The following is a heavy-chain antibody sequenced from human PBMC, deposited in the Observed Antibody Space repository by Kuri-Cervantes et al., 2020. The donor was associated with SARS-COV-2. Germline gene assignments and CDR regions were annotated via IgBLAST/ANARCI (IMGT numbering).Heavy chain of an antibody. D-gene: IGHD3-22*01. CDR3: ARDPITMRVLDY. J-gene: IGHJ4*02. CDR2: INSDGSSR. CDR1: GFTFGTYW. V-gene: IGHV3-74*01. Sequence: ETLSLTCAASGFTFGTYWMHWVRQAPGKGLVWVSRINSDGSSRSYADSVKGRFTIYRDNAKNTLFLQMNSLRAEDTAVYYCARDPITMRVLDYWGQGTLVTVSS.